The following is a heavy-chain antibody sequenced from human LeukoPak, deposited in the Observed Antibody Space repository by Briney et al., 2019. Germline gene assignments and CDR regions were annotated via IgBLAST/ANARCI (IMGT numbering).Heavy chain of an antibody. J-gene: IGHJ4*02. CDR2: IYYSGST. CDR3: ARYPFDY. CDR1: GGSISSYY. Sequence: SETLSLTCTVSGGSISSYYWSWIRQPPGKGLEWIGYIYYSGSTNCNPSLKSRVTISVDTSKNQFSLKLSSVTAADTAVYYCARYPFDYWGQGTLVTVSS. V-gene: IGHV4-59*08.